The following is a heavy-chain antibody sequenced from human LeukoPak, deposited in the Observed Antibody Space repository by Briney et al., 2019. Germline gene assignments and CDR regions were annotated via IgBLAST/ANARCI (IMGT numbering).Heavy chain of an antibody. J-gene: IGHJ4*02. V-gene: IGHV4-59*12. CDR3: ARALNPLTGTYYFDY. CDR1: GGSISSYY. CDR2: IYYSGST. Sequence: SETLSLTCTVSGGSISSYYWNWIRQPPGKGLEWIGYIYYSGSTNYNPSLKSRVTMSVDTSKNQFSLNLISVTAADTAVYYCARALNPLTGTYYFDYWGQGTLVTVSS. D-gene: IGHD4/OR15-4a*01.